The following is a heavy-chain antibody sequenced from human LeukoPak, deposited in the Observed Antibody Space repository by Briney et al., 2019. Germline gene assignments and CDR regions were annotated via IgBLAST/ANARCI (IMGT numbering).Heavy chain of an antibody. CDR2: ISSRGGTI. Sequence: PGGSLRLSCAASGFTFSGYEMNWVRQAPGKGLEWVSYISSRGGTIYYADSVKGRFTISRDNAKNSLYLQMNSLRAEGTAVYYCARGPSSGWYYVDYWGQGTLVTVSS. J-gene: IGHJ4*02. D-gene: IGHD6-19*01. CDR3: ARGPSSGWYYVDY. CDR1: GFTFSGYE. V-gene: IGHV3-48*03.